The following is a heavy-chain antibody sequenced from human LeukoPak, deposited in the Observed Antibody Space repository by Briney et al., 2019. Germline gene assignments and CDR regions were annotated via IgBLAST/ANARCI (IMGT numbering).Heavy chain of an antibody. CDR2: ISAYNGNT. J-gene: IGHJ3*02. D-gene: IGHD3-10*01. CDR3: ARGSITMVRGVRSDAFDI. Sequence: GASVKVSCKASGYTFTSYGISWVRQAPGQGLEWMGWISAYNGNTNYAQKLQGRVTMTTDTSTSTAYMELRSLRSEDTAVYYCARGSITMVRGVRSDAFDIWGQGTTVTVSS. V-gene: IGHV1-18*01. CDR1: GYTFTSYG.